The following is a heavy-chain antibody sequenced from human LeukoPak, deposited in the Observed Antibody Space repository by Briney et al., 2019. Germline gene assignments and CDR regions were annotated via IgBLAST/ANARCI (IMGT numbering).Heavy chain of an antibody. J-gene: IGHJ3*02. CDR1: GFTFSSYA. Sequence: GGSLRLSCAASGFTFSSYAMHWVRQAPGKGLEWVAVISYDGSNKYYPDSVKGRFTISGDNSKNTLYLQMNSLSAEDAAVYCCARTSRPPPTMFVAPDAFDIWGQGTMVTVSS. CDR3: ARTSRPPPTMFVAPDAFDI. CDR2: ISYDGSNK. V-gene: IGHV3-30*04. D-gene: IGHD3-10*02.